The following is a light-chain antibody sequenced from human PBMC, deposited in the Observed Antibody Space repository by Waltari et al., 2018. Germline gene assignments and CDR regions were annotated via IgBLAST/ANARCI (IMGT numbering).Light chain of an antibody. V-gene: IGLV2-23*02. CDR2: EVT. CDR3: CSYAGSTTHVI. J-gene: IGLJ2*01. CDR1: SSDVGSYNL. Sequence: QSALTQPASVSGSPGQSITISCTGTSSDVGSYNLVSWYQQHPGKAPKLMIYEVTKRPSGVSNLFSGTKSGNTASLTISGLQAEDEADYCCCSYAGSTTHVIFGGGTKLTFL.